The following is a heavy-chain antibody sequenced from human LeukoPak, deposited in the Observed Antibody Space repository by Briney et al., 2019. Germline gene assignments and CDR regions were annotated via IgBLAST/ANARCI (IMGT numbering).Heavy chain of an antibody. CDR1: GFTFSSYA. V-gene: IGHV3-30-3*01. D-gene: IGHD2-2*02. J-gene: IGHJ3*02. Sequence: GGSLRLSCAASGFTFSSYAMHWVRQAPGKGLEWVAVISYDGSNKYYADSVKGRFTISRDNSKNTLYLQMNSLRAEDTAVYYCARDCSSTSCYSVGAFDIWGQGTMVTVSS. CDR2: ISYDGSNK. CDR3: ARDCSSTSCYSVGAFDI.